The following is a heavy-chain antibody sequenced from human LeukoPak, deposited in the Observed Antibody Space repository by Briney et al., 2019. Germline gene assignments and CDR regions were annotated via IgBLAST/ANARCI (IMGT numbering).Heavy chain of an antibody. V-gene: IGHV1-18*01. J-gene: IGHJ6*02. Sequence: ASVKVSCKASGYTFTSYGISWVRQAPGQGLEWMGWISAYNGNTNYAQKLQGRVTMTTDTSTSTAYIELRSLRSDDTAVYYCARDYGDSGYYYYYGMDVWGQGTTVTVSS. D-gene: IGHD4-17*01. CDR3: ARDYGDSGYYYYYGMDV. CDR2: ISAYNGNT. CDR1: GYTFTSYG.